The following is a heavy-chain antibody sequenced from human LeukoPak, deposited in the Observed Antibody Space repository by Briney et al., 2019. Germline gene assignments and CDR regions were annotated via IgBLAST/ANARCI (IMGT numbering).Heavy chain of an antibody. J-gene: IGHJ4*02. V-gene: IGHV3-33*01. CDR1: GFTFSSYG. Sequence: GGSLRLSCAASGFTFSSYGIHWVRQAPGKGLEWVAVIWYDGSDKYYSDSVKGRFTTSRDNSQNTLNLQMDSLRAEDTALYYCAREGPGRILDFWGQGTLVTVSS. D-gene: IGHD2-2*01. CDR3: AREGPGRILDF. CDR2: IWYDGSDK.